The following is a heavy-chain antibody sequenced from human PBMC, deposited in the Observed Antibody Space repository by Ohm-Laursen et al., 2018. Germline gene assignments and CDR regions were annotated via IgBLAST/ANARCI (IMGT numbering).Heavy chain of an antibody. J-gene: IGHJ6*02. D-gene: IGHD2-8*01. CDR1: GGTFSSYA. CDR3: ARAGDIVLMVYASGSGGYYYYYGMDV. V-gene: IGHV1-69*13. Sequence: ASVKVSCKASGGTFSSYAISWVRQAPGQGLEWMGGIIPIFGTANYAQKFQGRVTITADESTSTAYMELSSLRSEDTAVYYCARAGDIVLMVYASGSGGYYYYYGMDVWGQGTTVTVSS. CDR2: IIPIFGTA.